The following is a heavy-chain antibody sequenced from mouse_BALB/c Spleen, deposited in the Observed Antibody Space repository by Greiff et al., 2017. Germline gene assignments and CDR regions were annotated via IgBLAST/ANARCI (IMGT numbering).Heavy chain of an antibody. CDR3: ARDRGAYDY. CDR1: GFTFSSYG. CDR2: INSNGGST. V-gene: IGHV5-6-3*01. J-gene: IGHJ2*01. Sequence: EVQRVESGGGLVQPGGSLKLSCAASGFTFSSYGMSWVRQTPDKRLELVATINSNGGSTYYPDSVKGRFTISRDNAKNTLYLQMSSLKSEDTAMYYCARDRGAYDYWGQGTTLTVSS. D-gene: IGHD2-10*01.